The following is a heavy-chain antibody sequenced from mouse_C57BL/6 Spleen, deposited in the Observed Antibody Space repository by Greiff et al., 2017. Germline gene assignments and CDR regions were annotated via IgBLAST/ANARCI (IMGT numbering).Heavy chain of an antibody. CDR2: IDPSDSYT. J-gene: IGHJ4*01. CDR1: GYTFTSYW. V-gene: IGHV1-50*01. CDR3: ARRGHYAMDY. D-gene: IGHD3-3*01. Sequence: QVQLQQPGAELVKPGASVKLSCKASGYTFTSYWMQWVKQRPGQGLEWLGEIDPSDSYTNYNQKFKGKATLTVDTSSSTAYMQLSSLTSEDSAVYYCARRGHYAMDYWGQGTSVTVSS.